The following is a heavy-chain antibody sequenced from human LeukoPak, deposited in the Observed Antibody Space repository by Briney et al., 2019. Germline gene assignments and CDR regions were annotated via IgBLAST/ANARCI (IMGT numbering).Heavy chain of an antibody. V-gene: IGHV1-2*02. Sequence: ASVKVSCKASGYTFTGYYMHWVRQAPGQGLEWMGWINPNSGGTNYAQKFQGRVTMTRDTSISTAYMELSRLRSDGTAVYYCARGVGGSYLTAFDIWGQGTMVTVSS. CDR3: ARGVGGSYLTAFDI. CDR1: GYTFTGYY. J-gene: IGHJ3*02. D-gene: IGHD1-26*01. CDR2: INPNSGGT.